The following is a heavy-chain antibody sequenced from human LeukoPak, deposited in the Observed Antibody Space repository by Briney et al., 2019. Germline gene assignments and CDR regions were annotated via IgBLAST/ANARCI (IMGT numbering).Heavy chain of an antibody. CDR1: GYTFTSYY. Sequence: ASVKVSCKASGYTFTSYYMHWVRQAPGQGLEWMGIINPSGGSTSYAQKFQGRVTMTRDTSTSTVYMELSSLRSEDTAVYYCAREKGVPAANRFFGSALRGGRLVHDNWFDPWGQGTLVTVSS. CDR2: INPSGGST. D-gene: IGHD2-2*01. V-gene: IGHV1-46*01. CDR3: AREKGVPAANRFFGSALRGGRLVHDNWFDP. J-gene: IGHJ5*02.